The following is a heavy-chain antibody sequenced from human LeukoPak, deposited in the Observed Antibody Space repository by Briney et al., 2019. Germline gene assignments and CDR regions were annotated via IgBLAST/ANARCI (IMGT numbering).Heavy chain of an antibody. CDR1: GFIFSSYA. V-gene: IGHV3-30-3*01. CDR2: VSYDGSNK. J-gene: IGHJ5*02. Sequence: GGSLRLSCAASGFIFSSYATHWVRQAPGKGLEWVAVVSYDGSNKNYADSVRGRFTISRDNSKNTLYLQMNSLRVEDTAVYCCARDRDSSGYYMISGFDPWGQGTLVTVSS. CDR3: ARDRDSSGYYMISGFDP. D-gene: IGHD3-3*01.